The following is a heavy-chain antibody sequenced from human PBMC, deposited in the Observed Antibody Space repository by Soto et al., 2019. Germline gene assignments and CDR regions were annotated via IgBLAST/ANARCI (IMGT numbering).Heavy chain of an antibody. D-gene: IGHD3-3*01. Sequence: QVQLVQSGAEVKKPGASVKVSCKDSGYTFSSYVISWVRQAPGQGLDWMGWISAYNGETNYAQKLQDRVTMTTDTSTNTAYMELRSLRSDDTAVYYCARVAPPGATRSPLNYYGMDVWGQGTTVTVSS. V-gene: IGHV1-18*04. CDR2: ISAYNGET. CDR3: ARVAPPGATRSPLNYYGMDV. J-gene: IGHJ6*02. CDR1: GYTFSSYV.